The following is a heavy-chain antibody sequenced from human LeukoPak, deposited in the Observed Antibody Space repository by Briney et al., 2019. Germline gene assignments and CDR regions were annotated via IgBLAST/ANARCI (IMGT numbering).Heavy chain of an antibody. J-gene: IGHJ4*02. CDR1: GYTLTELS. Sequence: ASVKVSCKVSGYTLTELSMHWVRQAPGKGLEWMGGFDPEDGETIYAQKFQGRVTMTEETSTDTAYMELSSLRSEDTAVYYCATLDCSGGSCQDYWGQGTLVTVSS. D-gene: IGHD2-15*01. CDR3: ATLDCSGGSCQDY. CDR2: FDPEDGET. V-gene: IGHV1-24*01.